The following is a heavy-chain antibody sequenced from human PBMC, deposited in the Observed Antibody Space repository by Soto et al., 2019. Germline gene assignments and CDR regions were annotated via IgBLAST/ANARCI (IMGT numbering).Heavy chain of an antibody. CDR3: AKDTYYHDSSGYYVFDH. V-gene: IGHV3-30*18. CDR2: ISYDGSNE. J-gene: IGHJ4*02. D-gene: IGHD3-22*01. Sequence: HPGGSRRLSCTASGLTFSSYGMHWVRQTPGMGLKWVAHISYDGSNEHYIDSVKGRFTISRDNSKNTVYLQMNSLRTEDTALYYCAKDTYYHDSSGYYVFDHWGQGT. CDR1: GLTFSSYG.